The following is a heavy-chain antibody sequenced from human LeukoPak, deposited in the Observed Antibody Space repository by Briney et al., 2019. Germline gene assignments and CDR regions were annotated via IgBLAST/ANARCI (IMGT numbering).Heavy chain of an antibody. CDR1: GFIFGDYA. V-gene: IGHV3-30*04. Sequence: GGSLRLSCAASGFIFGDYAMHWVRQAPGKGLEWVAAIAFDDTDRYYIDSVKGRFTISRDDSKNTLYLHMTSLRAEDAAVYYCTNSDDYGDYWGQGTLVTVSS. CDR2: IAFDDTDR. CDR3: TNSDDYGDY. J-gene: IGHJ4*02.